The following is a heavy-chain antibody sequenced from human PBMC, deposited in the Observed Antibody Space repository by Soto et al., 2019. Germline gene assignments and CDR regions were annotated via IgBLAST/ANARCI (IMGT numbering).Heavy chain of an antibody. J-gene: IGHJ4*02. Sequence: GGSLRLSCAASGSTFSSYSMNWVRQAPGKGLEWVSSISSSSSYIYYADSVKGRFTISRDNAKNSLYLQMNSLRAEDTAVYYCARDKVDFDWYLDYWGQGTLVTVSS. CDR3: ARDKVDFDWYLDY. D-gene: IGHD3-9*01. V-gene: IGHV3-21*01. CDR2: ISSSSSYI. CDR1: GSTFSSYS.